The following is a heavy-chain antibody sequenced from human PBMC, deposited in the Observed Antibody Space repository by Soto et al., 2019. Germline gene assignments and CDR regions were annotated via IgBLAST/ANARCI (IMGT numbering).Heavy chain of an antibody. CDR3: AVGVAGGDYGFYDYYGMDV. D-gene: IGHD4-17*01. CDR1: GGSISSYY. V-gene: IGHV4-59*01. CDR2: IYYSGST. J-gene: IGHJ6*01. Sequence: QVQLQESGPGLVKPSETLSLTCTVSGGSISSYYWSWIRQPPGKGLEWIGYIYYSGSTNYNPSLKSRVTISVDTSKNQFSLKLSSVTAADTAVYYCAVGVAGGDYGFYDYYGMDVW.